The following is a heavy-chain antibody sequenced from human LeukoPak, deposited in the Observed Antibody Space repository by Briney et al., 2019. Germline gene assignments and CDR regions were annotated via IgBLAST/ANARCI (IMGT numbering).Heavy chain of an antibody. Sequence: AGGSLRLSCAASGFTFDDYAMHWVRQAPGKGLEWVSGISWNSGSIGYADSVKGRFTISRDNAKNSLYLQMNSLRAEDTALYYCAKDGAHYYGSGSYLRWGQGTLVTVSS. CDR3: AKDGAHYYGSGSYLR. D-gene: IGHD3-10*01. V-gene: IGHV3-9*01. J-gene: IGHJ4*02. CDR1: GFTFDDYA. CDR2: ISWNSGSI.